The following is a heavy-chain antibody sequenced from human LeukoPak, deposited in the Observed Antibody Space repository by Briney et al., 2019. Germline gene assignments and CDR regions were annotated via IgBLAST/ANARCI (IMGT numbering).Heavy chain of an antibody. Sequence: GGSLRLSCAASGFTFSSYEMNWVRQAPGKGLEWVSSISSSSSYIYYADSVKGRFTISRDNAKNSLYLQMNSLRAEDTAVYYCARETFCTSTRCPIGDHFDYWGQGTLVTVSS. D-gene: IGHD2-2*01. J-gene: IGHJ4*02. CDR1: GFTFSSYE. CDR2: ISSSSSYI. CDR3: ARETFCTSTRCPIGDHFDY. V-gene: IGHV3-21*01.